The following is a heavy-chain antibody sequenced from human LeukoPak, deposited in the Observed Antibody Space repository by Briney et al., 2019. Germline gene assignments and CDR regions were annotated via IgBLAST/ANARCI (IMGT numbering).Heavy chain of an antibody. CDR2: IYTNGRT. Sequence: SQTLSLTRTISGGSMSSYYGSWIRHPAGKGLDWSGRIYTNGRTNYNPSLKSRVTMSVDPSKHQFSMKLSSVTAADTAVYYCARDSTMVRGVIITLRDQYYYGMDVWGQGTTVTVSS. CDR1: GGSMSSYY. J-gene: IGHJ6*02. V-gene: IGHV4-4*07. CDR3: ARDSTMVRGVIITLRDQYYYGMDV. D-gene: IGHD3-10*01.